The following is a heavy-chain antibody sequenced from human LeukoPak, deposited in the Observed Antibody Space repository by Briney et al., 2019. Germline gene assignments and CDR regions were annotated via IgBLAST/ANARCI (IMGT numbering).Heavy chain of an antibody. Sequence: GGSLRLSCAASGFTFSSYSMNWVRQAPGKGLEWISYITTSGGAKNYADSVKGRFTISRDNSKNTLYLQMNSLRAEDTAVYYCARGDRDGYNYFDYWGQGTVVTVSS. J-gene: IGHJ4*02. CDR2: ITTSGGAK. CDR1: GFTFSSYS. V-gene: IGHV3-48*01. D-gene: IGHD5-24*01. CDR3: ARGDRDGYNYFDY.